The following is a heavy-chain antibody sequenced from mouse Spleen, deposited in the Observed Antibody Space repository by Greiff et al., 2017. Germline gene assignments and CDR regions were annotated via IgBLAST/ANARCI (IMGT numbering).Heavy chain of an antibody. CDR3: ARKLDYGNYGFAY. CDR2: ISSGSSTI. J-gene: IGHJ3*01. V-gene: IGHV5-17*01. Sequence: EVMLVESGGGLVKPGGSLKLSCAASGFTFSDYGMHWVRQAPEKGLEWVAYISSGSSTIYYADTVKGRFTISRDNAKNTLFLQMTSLRSEDTAMYYCARKLDYGNYGFAYWGQGTLVTVSA. D-gene: IGHD2-1*01. CDR1: GFTFSDYG.